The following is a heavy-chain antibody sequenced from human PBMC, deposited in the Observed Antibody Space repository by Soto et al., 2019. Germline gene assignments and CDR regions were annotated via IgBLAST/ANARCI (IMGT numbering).Heavy chain of an antibody. Sequence: EVQLVQSGGRSVTPGGSLSLSCAASGFPFTTAWMTWVRQAPGKGLEWVGRIRSKTSSETREYAAPVKGRFTISRDDSKNMLYLEMNSLKIEDTGVYYCTTDGFSGIVGIWGQGTMVSVSS. V-gene: IGHV3-15*01. CDR3: TTDGFSGIVGI. D-gene: IGHD1-26*01. J-gene: IGHJ3*02. CDR2: IRSKTSSETR. CDR1: GFPFTTAW.